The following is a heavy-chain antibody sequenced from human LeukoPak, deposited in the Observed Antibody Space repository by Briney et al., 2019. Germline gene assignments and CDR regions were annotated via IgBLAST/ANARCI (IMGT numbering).Heavy chain of an antibody. CDR3: ARDLNYDSSGYYYYYYYMDV. J-gene: IGHJ6*03. D-gene: IGHD3-22*01. CDR2: INPSGGST. CDR1: GYTFTSYY. Sequence: ASVKVSCKASGYTFTSYYMHWVRQAPGQGLEWMGVINPSGGSTSYAQKFQGRVTMTRDMSTSTVYMELSSLRSEDTAVYYCARDLNYDSSGYYYYYYYMDVWGKGTTVTVSS. V-gene: IGHV1-46*01.